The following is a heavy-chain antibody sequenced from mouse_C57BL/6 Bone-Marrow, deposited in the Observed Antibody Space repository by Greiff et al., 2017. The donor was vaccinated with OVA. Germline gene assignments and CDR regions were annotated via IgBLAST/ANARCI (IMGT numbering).Heavy chain of an antibody. CDR1: GFTFSDFY. D-gene: IGHD1-1*01. V-gene: IGHV7-1*01. J-gene: IGHJ4*01. CDR3: ARAYYYGSSYDYAMDY. Sequence: EVQGVESGGGLVQSGRSLRLSCATSGFTFSDFYMEWVRQAPGKGLEWIAASRNKANDYTTEYSASVKGRFIVSRDTSQSILYLQMNYLRAEDTAIDYCARAYYYGSSYDYAMDYWGQGTSVTVSS. CDR2: SRNKANDYTT.